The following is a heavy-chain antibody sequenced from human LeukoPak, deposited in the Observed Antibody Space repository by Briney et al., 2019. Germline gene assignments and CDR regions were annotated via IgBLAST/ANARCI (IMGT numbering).Heavy chain of an antibody. V-gene: IGHV3-74*01. CDR2: ISSDGSST. CDR1: GFTVSSNY. D-gene: IGHD2-15*01. J-gene: IGHJ6*02. Sequence: GGSLRLSCEVSGFTVSSNYMTWVRQAPGKGLVWVSRISSDGSSTNYADSVKGRVTISRDNAKNTLYLQMNSLRAEDTAVYYCAREIEVLPAATSDYYYAMDVWGQGTTVTVSS. CDR3: AREIEVLPAATSDYYYAMDV.